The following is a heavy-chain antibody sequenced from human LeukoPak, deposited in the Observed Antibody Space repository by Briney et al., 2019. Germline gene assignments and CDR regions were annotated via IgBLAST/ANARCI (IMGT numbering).Heavy chain of an antibody. J-gene: IGHJ4*02. Sequence: GGSMRLSCAASGFTLSSYWMSWVLQAPGKGLEWVANIKQDGSEKYYVDSMKGRFTISRDNAKNSLYLQMNSLRAEDTAVYYCARDFTDRYYYDSSGYYTDYWGQGTLVTVSS. CDR3: ARDFTDRYYYDSSGYYTDY. V-gene: IGHV3-7*01. D-gene: IGHD3-22*01. CDR2: IKQDGSEK. CDR1: GFTLSSYW.